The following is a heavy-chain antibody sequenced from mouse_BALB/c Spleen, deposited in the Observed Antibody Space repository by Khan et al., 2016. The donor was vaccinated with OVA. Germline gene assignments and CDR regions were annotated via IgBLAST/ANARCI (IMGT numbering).Heavy chain of an antibody. Sequence: EVQLQESGPGLVKPSQSLSLTCSVTGYSVTSGYYWSWIRQFPGNRLEWMGYISYDGNNNYNPSLKNPISITRDTSKNQFFLRLNSVTTEDTATYYCTRAPWEGYFDVWGAGTTVNVSS. CDR3: TRAPWEGYFDV. J-gene: IGHJ1*01. V-gene: IGHV3-6*02. D-gene: IGHD4-1*01. CDR2: ISYDGNN. CDR1: GYSVTSGYY.